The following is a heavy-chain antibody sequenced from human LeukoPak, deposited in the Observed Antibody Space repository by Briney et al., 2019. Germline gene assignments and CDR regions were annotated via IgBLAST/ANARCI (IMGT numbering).Heavy chain of an antibody. V-gene: IGHV3-21*01. Sequence: GGSLRLSCAVSGFNYSTYSVNFRRQAPGKGLEWVSSISSSSSFMYYADSVKGRFTISRDNSKNTLYLQMNSLRAEDTAMYYCAKHLADIVVVPAAHDGPYYYYGMDVWGQGTTVTVSS. CDR1: GFNYSTYS. J-gene: IGHJ6*02. CDR2: ISSSSSFM. D-gene: IGHD2-2*01. CDR3: AKHLADIVVVPAAHDGPYYYYGMDV.